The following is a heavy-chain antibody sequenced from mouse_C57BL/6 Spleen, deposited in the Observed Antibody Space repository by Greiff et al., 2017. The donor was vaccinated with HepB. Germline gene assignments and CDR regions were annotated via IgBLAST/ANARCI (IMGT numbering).Heavy chain of an antibody. J-gene: IGHJ1*03. CDR1: GFTFSSYT. CDR2: ISGGGGNT. D-gene: IGHD1-1*01. CDR3: ARHTVPYWYFDV. Sequence: EVKLVESGGGLVKPGGSLKLSCAASGFTFSSYTMSWVRQTPEKRLEWVATISGGGGNTYYPDSVKGRFTISRDNAKNTLYLQMSSLRSEDTALDYCARHTVPYWYFDVWGTGTTVTVSS. V-gene: IGHV5-9*01.